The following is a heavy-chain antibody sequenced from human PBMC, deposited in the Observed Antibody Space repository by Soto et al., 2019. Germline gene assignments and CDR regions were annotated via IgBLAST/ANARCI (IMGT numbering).Heavy chain of an antibody. V-gene: IGHV3-9*01. CDR2: ISWNSGSI. CDR1: GFTFDDYA. CDR3: AKDYHDYGDYWAPMDV. Sequence: SGFTFDDYAMHWVRQAPGKGLEWVSGISWNSGSIGYADSVKGRFTISRDNAKNSLYLQMNSLRAEDTALYYCAKDYHDYGDYWAPMDVWGKGTTVTVSS. J-gene: IGHJ6*03. D-gene: IGHD4-17*01.